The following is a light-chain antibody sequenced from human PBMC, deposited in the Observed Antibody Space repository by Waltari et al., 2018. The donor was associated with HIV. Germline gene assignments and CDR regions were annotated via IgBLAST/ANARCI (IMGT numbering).Light chain of an antibody. CDR3: CSYAGNYPVL. V-gene: IGLV2-11*01. J-gene: IGLJ3*02. CDR1: SSDVGGYNY. Sequence: QSALTQPRSVSGSPGQSVTISCPGTSSDVGGYNYVSWYHQNPGKAPKFIIYDVTKGPSGVPDRFSGSKSGNTASLTISGLQAEDEADYYCCSYAGNYPVLFGGGTKLTVL. CDR2: DVT.